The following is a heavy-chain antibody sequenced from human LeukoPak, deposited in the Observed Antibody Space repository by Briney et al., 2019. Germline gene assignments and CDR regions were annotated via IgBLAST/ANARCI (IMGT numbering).Heavy chain of an antibody. J-gene: IGHJ4*02. CDR1: GGSISSHY. V-gene: IGHV4-59*11. D-gene: IGHD1-26*01. Sequence: SETLSLTCTVSGGSISSHYWSWIRQPPGKGLEWIGYIYYSGSSNYNPSLKSRVTISVDTSKNQFSLKLSSVTAADTAVYYCARVHGELRFDYWGQGTLVTVSS. CDR2: IYYSGSS. CDR3: ARVHGELRFDY.